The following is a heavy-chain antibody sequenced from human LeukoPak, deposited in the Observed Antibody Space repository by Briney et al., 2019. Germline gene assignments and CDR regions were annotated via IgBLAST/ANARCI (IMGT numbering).Heavy chain of an antibody. J-gene: IGHJ5*02. D-gene: IGHD6-13*01. CDR1: GGSVSSGSYY. CDR3: AREIRQEVYSSSWYVDP. Sequence: SETLSLTCTVSGGSVSSGSYYWSWIRQPPGKGLEWIGYIYYSGSTNYNPSLKSRVTISVDKSKNQFSLKLSSVTAADTAVYYCAREIRQEVYSSSWYVDPWGQGTLVTVSS. CDR2: IYYSGST. V-gene: IGHV4-61*01.